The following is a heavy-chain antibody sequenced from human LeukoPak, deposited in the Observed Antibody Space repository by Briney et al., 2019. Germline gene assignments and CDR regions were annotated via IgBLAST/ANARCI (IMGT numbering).Heavy chain of an antibody. J-gene: IGHJ1*01. CDR2: ISSSSSYI. CDR1: GFTFSSYS. D-gene: IGHD3-22*01. Sequence: GGSLRLSCAASGFTFSSYSMNWVRQAPGKGLEWVSSISSSSSYIYYADSVKGRFTISRDNAKNSLYPQMNSLRAEDTAVYYCARDRGTYYDSSGYQLPSYRYFQHWGQGTLVTVSS. CDR3: ARDRGTYYDSSGYQLPSYRYFQH. V-gene: IGHV3-21*01.